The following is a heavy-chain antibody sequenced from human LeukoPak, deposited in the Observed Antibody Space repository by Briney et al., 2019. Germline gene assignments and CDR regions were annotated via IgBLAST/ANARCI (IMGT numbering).Heavy chain of an antibody. CDR3: AASSGYYEDY. CDR2: IYYSGST. V-gene: IGHV4-39*07. D-gene: IGHD3-22*01. CDR1: GGSISSSSYY. Sequence: PSETLSLTCTVSGGSISSSSYYWGWIRQPPGKGLEWIGSIYYSGSTYYNPSLKSRVTISVDTSKNQFSLKLSSVTAADTAVYYCAASSGYYEDYWGQGTLVTVSS. J-gene: IGHJ4*02.